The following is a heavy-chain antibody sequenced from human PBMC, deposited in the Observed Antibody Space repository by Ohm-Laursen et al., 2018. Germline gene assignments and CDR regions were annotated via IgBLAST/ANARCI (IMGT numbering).Heavy chain of an antibody. CDR3: AKAGVYYDILRRGHDAFAFDI. D-gene: IGHD3-9*01. Sequence: SLRLSCAASGFTFSSYGMHWVRQAPGKGLEWVAVISYDGSNKYYADSVKGRFTIPRDNSKNTLYLQMNSLRAEDTAVYYCAKAGVYYDILRRGHDAFAFDIWGQGTMVTVSS. J-gene: IGHJ3*02. V-gene: IGHV3-30*18. CDR1: GFTFSSYG. CDR2: ISYDGSNK.